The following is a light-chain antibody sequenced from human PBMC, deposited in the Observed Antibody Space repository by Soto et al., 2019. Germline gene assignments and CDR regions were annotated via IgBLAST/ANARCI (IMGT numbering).Light chain of an antibody. CDR1: SSDVGFYDY. J-gene: IGLJ2*01. CDR3: SSYTTSSTLV. V-gene: IGLV2-14*01. Sequence: QSVLTQPASVSGSPGQSITISCTGTSSDVGFYDYVSWYQQHPGEAPKLMISEVGSRPPGVSNRFSGSKSGNTASLTISGLQVEDEADYYCSSYTTSSTLVFGGGTKLTVL. CDR2: EVG.